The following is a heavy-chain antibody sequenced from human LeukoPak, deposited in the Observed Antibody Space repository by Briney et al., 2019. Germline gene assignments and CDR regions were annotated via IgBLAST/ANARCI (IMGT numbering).Heavy chain of an antibody. Sequence: PSETLSLTCTVSRGSISGYSWSWIRQSPGGGLEWIGYIYYSGDTAYNPSLRSRVTLSVDTSKNQFSLKLSSVTAADTAVYYCARSDNYYYMDVWGKGTTVTVSS. V-gene: IGHV4-59*12. J-gene: IGHJ6*03. CDR2: IYYSGDT. CDR1: RGSISGYS. CDR3: ARSDNYYYMDV.